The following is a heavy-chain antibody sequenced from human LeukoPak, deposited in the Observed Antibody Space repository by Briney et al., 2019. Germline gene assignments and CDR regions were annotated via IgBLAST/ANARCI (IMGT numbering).Heavy chain of an antibody. CDR3: ARDRSDSRGNYYGMDV. D-gene: IGHD3-22*01. V-gene: IGHV3-30*03. Sequence: GRSLRLSCAASGFTFSSYGMHWVRQAPGKGLEWVAVISYDGGNKYYADSVKGRFTISRDNSKNTLYLQMNSLRAEDTAVYYCARDRSDSRGNYYGMDVWGQGTTVTVSS. J-gene: IGHJ6*02. CDR2: ISYDGGNK. CDR1: GFTFSSYG.